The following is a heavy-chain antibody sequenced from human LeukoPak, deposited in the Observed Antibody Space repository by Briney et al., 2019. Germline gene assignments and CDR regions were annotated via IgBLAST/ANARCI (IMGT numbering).Heavy chain of an antibody. CDR2: IYTSGIT. Sequence: TSETLSLTCSVSGGSISSNFWSWIRQPAGKGLEWIGRIYTSGITNYNPSLKSRVTMSVDTSKKQFSLSLSSVTAADTAVYCCAREHVGYSSGWHDLDFWGQGALVTVSS. CDR1: GGSISSNF. CDR3: AREHVGYSSGWHDLDF. V-gene: IGHV4-4*07. J-gene: IGHJ4*02. D-gene: IGHD6-19*01.